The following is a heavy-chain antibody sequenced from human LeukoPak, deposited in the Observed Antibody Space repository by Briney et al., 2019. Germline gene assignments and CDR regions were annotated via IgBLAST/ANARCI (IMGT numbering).Heavy chain of an antibody. CDR3: ASDMGHYRMDV. V-gene: IGHV4-38-2*01. D-gene: IGHD2-15*01. Sequence: SETLSLTCAVSGYSISSGYQWAWIRPPAGKGPELIGIIYYRGNAYYNPSHKSRVTISLYTSKNQFSLKLSSVPAADTAVYYCASDMGHYRMDVWGKGTTVTVSS. J-gene: IGHJ6*04. CDR2: IYYRGNA. CDR1: GYSISSGYQ.